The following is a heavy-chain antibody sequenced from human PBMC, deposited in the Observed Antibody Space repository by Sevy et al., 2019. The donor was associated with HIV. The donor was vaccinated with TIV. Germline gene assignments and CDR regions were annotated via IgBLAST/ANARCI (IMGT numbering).Heavy chain of an antibody. CDR1: GFTFSSYW. J-gene: IGHJ6*02. V-gene: IGHV3-7*01. CDR3: ARGYCSSTSCYTGGYYYYYYGMDV. CDR2: IKQDGSEK. Sequence: GGSLRLSCAASGFTFSSYWMSWVRQAPGKGLEWVANIKQDGSEKYYVDSVKGRFTISRDNAKNSLYLQMNGLRAEDTAVYYCARGYCSSTSCYTGGYYYYYYGMDVWGQGTTVTVSS. D-gene: IGHD2-2*02.